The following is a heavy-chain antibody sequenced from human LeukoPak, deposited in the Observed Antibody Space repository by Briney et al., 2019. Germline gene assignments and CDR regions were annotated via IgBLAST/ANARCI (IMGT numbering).Heavy chain of an antibody. Sequence: SETLSLTCTVSGGSISSSSAYWGWIRQHPGKGLEWIGYIYYSGSTSYNPSLQSRVTISIDTSKNQFSLKLSSVTAADTAVYYCARDNDFWSGYYSFDFWGRGTLVTVSS. CDR2: IYYSGST. J-gene: IGHJ4*02. V-gene: IGHV4-31*03. CDR3: ARDNDFWSGYYSFDF. D-gene: IGHD3-3*01. CDR1: GGSISSSSAY.